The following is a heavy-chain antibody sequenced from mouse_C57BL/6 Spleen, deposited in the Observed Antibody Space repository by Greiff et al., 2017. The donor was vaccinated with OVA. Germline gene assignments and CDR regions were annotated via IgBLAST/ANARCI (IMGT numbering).Heavy chain of an antibody. D-gene: IGHD3-2*02. V-gene: IGHV3-6*01. CDR1: GYSITSGYY. CDR2: ISYDGSN. J-gene: IGHJ3*01. CDR3: ARDSSGYWFAY. Sequence: ESGPGLVKPSQSLSLTCSVTGYSITSGYYWNWIRQFPGNKLEWMGYISYDGSNNYNPSLKNRISITRDTSKNQFFLKLNSVTTEDTATYYCARDSSGYWFAYWGQGTLVTVSA.